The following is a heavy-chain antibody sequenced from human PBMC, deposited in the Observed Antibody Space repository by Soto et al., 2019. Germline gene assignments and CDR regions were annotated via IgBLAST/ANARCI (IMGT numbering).Heavy chain of an antibody. D-gene: IGHD3-3*02. J-gene: IGHJ4*02. V-gene: IGHV3-33*01. Sequence: QVLLVESGGGVAQPGRSLRLSCAASKSIFTGYGMHWVRQTPGKGLEWVAVIRFDGTDEHYADSVKGRFTISRDNSKNMLYLQMNSLRVEATALYSCARDGICGTAFRGFLDYWGKGTLVTVSS. CDR1: KSIFTGYG. CDR2: IRFDGTDE. CDR3: ARDGICGTAFRGFLDY.